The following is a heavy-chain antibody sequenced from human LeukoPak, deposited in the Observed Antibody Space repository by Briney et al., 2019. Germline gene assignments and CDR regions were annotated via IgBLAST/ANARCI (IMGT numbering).Heavy chain of an antibody. Sequence: GGSLRLSCAASGFTFDDYAMHWVRQAPGKGLEWVSGISWNSGSIGYADSVKGRFTISRDNAKNSLYLQMNSLRAEDTAVYYCARLSAVAGTYFWFDPWGQGTLVTVSS. D-gene: IGHD6-19*01. CDR2: ISWNSGSI. CDR1: GFTFDDYA. J-gene: IGHJ5*02. V-gene: IGHV3-9*01. CDR3: ARLSAVAGTYFWFDP.